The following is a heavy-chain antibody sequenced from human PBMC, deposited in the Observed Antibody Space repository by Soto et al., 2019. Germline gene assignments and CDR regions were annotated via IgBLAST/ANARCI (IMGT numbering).Heavy chain of an antibody. Sequence: GGSLRLSCAASGFTFSSYGMHWVRQAPGKGLEWVAVIWYDGSNKYYADSVKGRFTISRDNSKNTLYLQMNSLRAEDTAVYYCAREGGDVQSLTPYYYDYLDVWGKGTTVTVSS. CDR3: AREGGDVQSLTPYYYDYLDV. J-gene: IGHJ6*03. CDR2: IWYDGSNK. CDR1: GFTFSSYG. D-gene: IGHD4-4*01. V-gene: IGHV3-33*01.